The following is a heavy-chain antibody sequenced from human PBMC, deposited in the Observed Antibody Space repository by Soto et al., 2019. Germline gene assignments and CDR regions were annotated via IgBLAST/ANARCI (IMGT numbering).Heavy chain of an antibody. V-gene: IGHV3-9*01. J-gene: IGHJ4*02. Sequence: EVQLVESGGGLVQPGRSLRLSCAASGFTFDDYAMHWVRQAPGKGLEWVSGISWNSGSIGYADSVKGRFTISRDNAKNSLYLQINSLRAEDTALYYCAKDRIAVAGPVDYWGQGTLVTVSS. CDR3: AKDRIAVAGPVDY. CDR1: GFTFDDYA. D-gene: IGHD6-19*01. CDR2: ISWNSGSI.